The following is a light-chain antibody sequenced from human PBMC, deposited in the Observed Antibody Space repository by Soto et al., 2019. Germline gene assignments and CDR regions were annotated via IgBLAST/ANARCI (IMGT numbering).Light chain of an antibody. CDR3: AAWDASLSACV. CDR2: ANT. Sequence: QSVLTQPPSVSGAPGQRVTISCTGSSSSIGAGYDVHWYQQLPGTAPKLLIYANTNRPSGVPDRFSASKSGTSASLAITGLRSEDEAIYYCAAWDASLSACVFGNGTKLTVL. J-gene: IGLJ1*01. V-gene: IGLV1-40*01. CDR1: SSSIGAGYD.